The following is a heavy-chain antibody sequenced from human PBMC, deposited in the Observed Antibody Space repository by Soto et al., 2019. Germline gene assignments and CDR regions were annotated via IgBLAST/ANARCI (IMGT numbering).Heavy chain of an antibody. J-gene: IGHJ4*02. CDR3: TKGSISNSGNYSLPIVS. Sequence: EVQLVESGGDLVQPGGSLRLSCAASGFTFSNYWMHWVRQAPGKGLVWVSRINLDGSKGSYADSVKGRFTSSRNNAKNTLFLQMNSLRADDTSVYYCTKGSISNSGNYSLPIVSWGPGTLVTVSS. D-gene: IGHD3-10*01. V-gene: IGHV3-74*01. CDR1: GFTFSNYW. CDR2: INLDGSKG.